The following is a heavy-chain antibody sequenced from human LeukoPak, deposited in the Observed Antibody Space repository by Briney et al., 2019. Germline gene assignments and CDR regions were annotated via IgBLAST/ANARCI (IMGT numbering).Heavy chain of an antibody. CDR1: GFTFDDYA. J-gene: IGHJ4*02. Sequence: PGGSLRLSCAASGFTFDDYAMHWVRQAPGKGLEWVSGISWNSGSIGYADSVKGRFAISRDNAKNSLYLQMNSLRAEDTALYYCAKDTGYGVGATSGLDYWGQGTLVTVSS. CDR2: ISWNSGSI. D-gene: IGHD1-26*01. V-gene: IGHV3-9*01. CDR3: AKDTGYGVGATSGLDY.